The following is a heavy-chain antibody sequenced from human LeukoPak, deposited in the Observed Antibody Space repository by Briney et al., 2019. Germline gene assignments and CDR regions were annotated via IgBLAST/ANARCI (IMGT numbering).Heavy chain of an antibody. CDR2: ISGSGGST. CDR3: AKDFIRAMVRGVMNY. D-gene: IGHD3-10*01. J-gene: IGHJ4*02. V-gene: IGHV3-23*01. Sequence: GGSVSLLCAASGFTFSSYAMSWVRQAPGKGLVCLSAISGSGGSTYYADSVKRRFTFSRDNSKNTLYLQMNSLRAEDTAVYYCAKDFIRAMVRGVMNYWGQGTLVAVSS. CDR1: GFTFSSYA.